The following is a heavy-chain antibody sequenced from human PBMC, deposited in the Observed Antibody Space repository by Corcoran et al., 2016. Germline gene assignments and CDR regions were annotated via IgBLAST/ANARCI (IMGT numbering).Heavy chain of an antibody. D-gene: IGHD6-19*01. V-gene: IGHV4-39*01. CDR3: ASDVSVAGTGNFDY. Sequence: QLQLQESGPGLVKPSETLSLTCTVSGSSMSSSSYYWGWIRQPPGKGFEWIGNIYYGGSTDYNPSLRSRATISVEASKNQFSLKLSYVTAADTAMYYCASDVSVAGTGNFDYWGQATLVTVSS. CDR2: IYYGGST. CDR1: GSSMSSSSYY. J-gene: IGHJ4*02.